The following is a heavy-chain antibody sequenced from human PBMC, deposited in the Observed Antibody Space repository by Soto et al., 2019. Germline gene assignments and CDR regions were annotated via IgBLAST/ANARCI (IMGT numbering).Heavy chain of an antibody. CDR3: AKDRSIFNSDGGGFDN. J-gene: IGHJ4*02. V-gene: IGHV3-23*01. CDR1: GCTFSSYA. Sequence: AQLLESGGGLVQPGGSLRLSCAVSGCTFSSYAMSWVRQAPWKGLEWVSGISGTGGSTYYADSVKGRFTISRDNSKNTLYLQMSSLRAGDTALYYCAKDRSIFNSDGGGFDNWGQGTLVTVSS. CDR2: ISGTGGST. D-gene: IGHD6-6*01.